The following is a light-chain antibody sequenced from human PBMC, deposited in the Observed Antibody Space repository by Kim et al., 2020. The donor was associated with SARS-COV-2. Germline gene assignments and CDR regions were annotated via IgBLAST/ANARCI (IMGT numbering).Light chain of an antibody. CDR3: NTRDSNDSVV. CDR2: GKN. J-gene: IGLJ2*01. Sequence: VALGQTVRTTCQGDSLRSYYATWYQKKPGQAPLLVIYGKNNRPSGIPDRFSGSSSGNKASLTITGTQAGDEADYYCNTRDSNDSVVFGGGTQL. V-gene: IGLV3-19*01. CDR1: SLRSYY.